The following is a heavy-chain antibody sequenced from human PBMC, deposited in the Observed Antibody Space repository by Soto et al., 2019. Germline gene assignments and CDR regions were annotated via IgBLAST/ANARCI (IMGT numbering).Heavy chain of an antibody. CDR2: IRSKAYGGTT. CDR3: TRAEETIFGVVNTEVFDY. Sequence: EVQLVESGGGLVQPGRSLRLSCTASGFTFGDYAMSWVRQAPGKGLEWVGFIRSKAYGGTTEYAASVKGRFTISRDDSKSIAYLQMNSLKTEDTAVYYCTRAEETIFGVVNTEVFDYWGQGTLVTVSS. D-gene: IGHD3-3*01. CDR1: GFTFGDYA. V-gene: IGHV3-49*04. J-gene: IGHJ4*02.